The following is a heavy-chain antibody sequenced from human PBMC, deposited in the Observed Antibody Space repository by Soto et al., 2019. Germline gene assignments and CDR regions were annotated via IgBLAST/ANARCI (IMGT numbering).Heavy chain of an antibody. CDR3: ARGVHLDSGGYYYFY. CDR2: IIPLFGTA. J-gene: IGHJ4*02. V-gene: IGHV1-69*01. D-gene: IGHD3-22*01. Sequence: RQAPGQGLEWMGGIIPLFGTANYAQRFQGRVRITADESTTTAYMELRGLRSEDTAVYYCARGVHLDSGGYYYFYWGQGTLVTVSS.